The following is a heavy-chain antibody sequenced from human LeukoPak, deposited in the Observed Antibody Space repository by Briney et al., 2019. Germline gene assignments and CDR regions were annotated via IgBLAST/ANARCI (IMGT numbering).Heavy chain of an antibody. D-gene: IGHD3-22*01. CDR2: IYYSGST. CDR3: ARDRAYYYDSSGPFDY. V-gene: IGHV4-39*07. Sequence: PSETLSLTCTVSGGSISSSTYYWGWIRQPPGKGLEWIGSIYYSGSTYYNPSLKSRVTISVDTSKNQFSLKLSSVTAADTAVYYCARDRAYYYDSSGPFDYWGQGTLVTVSS. J-gene: IGHJ4*02. CDR1: GGSISSSTYY.